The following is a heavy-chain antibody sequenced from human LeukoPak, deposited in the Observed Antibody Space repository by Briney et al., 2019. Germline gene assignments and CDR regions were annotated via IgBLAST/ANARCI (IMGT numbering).Heavy chain of an antibody. CDR2: ISYDGSNK. J-gene: IGHJ4*02. D-gene: IGHD2-2*01. CDR3: AKERGDIVVVPAAMAGY. Sequence: GGSLRLSCAASGFTFSSYGMHWVRQAPGKGLEWVAVISYDGSNKYYADSVKGRFTISRDNSKNTLYLQMNSLRAEDTAVYYCAKERGDIVVVPAAMAGYWGQGTLVTVSS. V-gene: IGHV3-30*18. CDR1: GFTFSSYG.